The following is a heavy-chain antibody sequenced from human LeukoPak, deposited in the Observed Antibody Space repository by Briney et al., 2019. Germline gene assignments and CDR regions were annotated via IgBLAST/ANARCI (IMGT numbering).Heavy chain of an antibody. CDR2: IRSSSRTT. CDR1: GLTFSSHS. Sequence: GGSLRLSCAASGLTFSSHSMNWVRQAPGKGLEWVSHIRSSSRTTYYADSVKGRFTISRDDAKNSLYLQMNSLRAEDTAVYYCARRAGAYTHPYDYWGQGTLVTVSS. D-gene: IGHD3-16*01. V-gene: IGHV3-48*01. J-gene: IGHJ4*02. CDR3: ARRAGAYTHPYDY.